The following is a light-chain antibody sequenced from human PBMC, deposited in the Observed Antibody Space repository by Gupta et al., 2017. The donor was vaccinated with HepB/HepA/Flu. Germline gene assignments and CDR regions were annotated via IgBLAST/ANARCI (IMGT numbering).Light chain of an antibody. V-gene: IGKV1-39*01. CDR1: HSFGAY. CDR2: GAS. CDR3: QQSYIIPYT. J-gene: IGKJ2*01. Sequence: DIQMTQSPSSLSASSGDRVTIPCRASHSFGAYLNWYQQKPGRAPRLFIYGASNLQTGVPSRFSGSGSGTDFTLTISRLQPEDVATFYCQQSYIIPYTFGQGTKVEI.